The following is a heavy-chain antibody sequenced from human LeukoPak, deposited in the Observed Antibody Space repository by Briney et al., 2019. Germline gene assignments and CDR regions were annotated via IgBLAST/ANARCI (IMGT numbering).Heavy chain of an antibody. Sequence: ASVKVSCKASGYTFTSYGISWVRQAPGQGLEWMGWISAYNGNTNYAQKFQGRVTMTTDTSTSTAYMELRSLRSDDTAVYYCVREYAAAYFDSWGQGTLVTVSS. CDR2: ISAYNGNT. CDR1: GYTFTSYG. J-gene: IGHJ4*02. CDR3: VREYAAAYFDS. V-gene: IGHV1-18*01. D-gene: IGHD6-25*01.